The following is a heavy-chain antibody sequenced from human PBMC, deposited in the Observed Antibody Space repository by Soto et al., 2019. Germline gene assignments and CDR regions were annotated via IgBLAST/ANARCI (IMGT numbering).Heavy chain of an antibody. V-gene: IGHV1-69*13. J-gene: IGHJ5*02. CDR3: ASSPLYYYDSSGYYYPWFDP. CDR1: GYTFTSYG. D-gene: IGHD3-22*01. Sequence: ASVKVSCKASGYTFTSYGISWVRQAPGQGLEWMGGIIPIFGTANYAQKFQGRVTITADESTSTAYMELSSLRSEDTAVYYFASSPLYYYDSSGYYYPWFDPWGQGTLVTVSS. CDR2: IIPIFGTA.